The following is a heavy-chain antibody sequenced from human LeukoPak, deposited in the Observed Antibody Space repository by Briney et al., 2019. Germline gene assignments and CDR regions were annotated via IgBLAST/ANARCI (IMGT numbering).Heavy chain of an antibody. CDR1: GFTFSTYA. D-gene: IGHD3-9*01. Sequence: GGSLRLSCSASGFTFSTYAMHWVRQAPGKGLEYVSAISSNGGRTYYADSVKGRFTISRDNSKNTLYLQMSSLRAEDTAVYYCVNTLRYFDWPKRPTLDYWGQGALVTVSS. V-gene: IGHV3-64D*06. CDR3: VNTLRYFDWPKRPTLDY. CDR2: ISSNGGRT. J-gene: IGHJ4*02.